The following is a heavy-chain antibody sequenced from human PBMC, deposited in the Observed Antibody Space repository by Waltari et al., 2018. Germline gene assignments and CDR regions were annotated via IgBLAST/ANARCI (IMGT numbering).Heavy chain of an antibody. V-gene: IGHV4-39*01. CDR3: ASQQQLVCDY. CDR2: IYYGGGT. CDR1: GGSISSSSYY. J-gene: IGHJ4*02. D-gene: IGHD6-13*01. Sequence: QLQLQESGPGLVKPSETLSLTCTVSGGSISSSSYYWGWIRQPPGKGLEWIGSIYYGGGTYKHPSPKSRVTISVDTAKNPFSLKRSSVTAADTAVYYCASQQQLVCDYWGQGTLVTVSS.